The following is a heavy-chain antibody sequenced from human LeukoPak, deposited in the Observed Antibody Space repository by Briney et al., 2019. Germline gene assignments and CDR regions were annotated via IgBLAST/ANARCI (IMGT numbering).Heavy chain of an antibody. V-gene: IGHV3-30-3*01. Sequence: GGSLRLSCAASGFTFSSYAMHWVRQAPGKGLEWVAVISYDGSNKYYADSVKGRFTISRDNSKNTLYLQMNSLRAVDTAVYYCASTRYCSSTSCYYYYYGMDVWGQGTTVTVSS. CDR3: ASTRYCSSTSCYYYYYGMDV. J-gene: IGHJ6*02. D-gene: IGHD2-2*01. CDR1: GFTFSSYA. CDR2: ISYDGSNK.